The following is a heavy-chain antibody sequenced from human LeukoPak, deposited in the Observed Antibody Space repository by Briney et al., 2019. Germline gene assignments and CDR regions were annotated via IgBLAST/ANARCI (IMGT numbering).Heavy chain of an antibody. CDR1: GYSISSGYD. CDR2: ISQSGST. D-gene: IGHD3-10*01. CDR3: ARSGPRLWFDP. V-gene: IGHV4-38-2*02. J-gene: IGHJ5*02. Sequence: SETLSLTCTVSGYSISSGYDWGWIRQAPGKRLEWLGSISQSGSTYDNPSLKSRVTLSVDTSKNQFSLKLSSVTAADTAVYYCARSGPRLWFDPWGQGTLVTVSS.